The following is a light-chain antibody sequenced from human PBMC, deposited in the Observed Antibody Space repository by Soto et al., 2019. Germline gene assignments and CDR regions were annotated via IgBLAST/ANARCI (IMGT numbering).Light chain of an antibody. Sequence: DIVMTQSPLSLPVTPGEPASISCRSSQSLLHSNGYNYLDWYLQKPGQSPQLLIYLGSNRASGVPDRFSGSGSGTDFTLEISRVEADDVGVYYCMQALQAPSTFGQGTKVDIK. CDR2: LGS. CDR1: QSLLHSNGYNY. CDR3: MQALQAPST. J-gene: IGKJ1*01. V-gene: IGKV2-28*01.